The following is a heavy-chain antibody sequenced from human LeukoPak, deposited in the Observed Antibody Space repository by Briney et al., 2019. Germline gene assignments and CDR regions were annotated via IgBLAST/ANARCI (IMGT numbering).Heavy chain of an antibody. CDR3: ARRAIVVVPAASESYYYYYMDV. CDR1: GGSISSSSYY. V-gene: IGHV4-39*01. D-gene: IGHD2-2*01. CDR2: IYYSGST. Sequence: SETPSLTCTVSGGSISSSSYYWGWIRQPPGKGLEWIGSIYYSGSTYYNPSLKSRVTISVDTSKNQFSLKLSSVTAADTAVYYCARRAIVVVPAASESYYYYYMDVWGKGTTVTVSS. J-gene: IGHJ6*03.